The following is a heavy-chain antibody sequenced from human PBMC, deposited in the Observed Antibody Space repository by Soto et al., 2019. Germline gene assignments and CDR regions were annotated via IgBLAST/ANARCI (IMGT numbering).Heavy chain of an antibody. V-gene: IGHV1-46*01. Sequence: ASVKVSCKASGYTFTSYYMHWVRQAPGQGLEWMGIINLSGGSTSYAQKFQGRVTMTRDTSTSTVYMELSSVRSADPAVYYCATEDENAFDIWGQGTMVTLS. CDR3: ATEDENAFDI. CDR1: GYTFTSYY. J-gene: IGHJ3*02. CDR2: INLSGGST.